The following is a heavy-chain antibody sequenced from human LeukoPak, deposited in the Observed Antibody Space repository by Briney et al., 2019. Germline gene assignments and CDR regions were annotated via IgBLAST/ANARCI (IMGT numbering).Heavy chain of an antibody. CDR3: ARGSTVGYYFDY. CDR1: GGTFSSYA. V-gene: IGHV1-69*04. CDR2: IIPILGIA. D-gene: IGHD4-17*01. J-gene: IGHJ4*02. Sequence: ASLKVSCKASGGTFSSYAISWVRQAPGQGLEWMGRIIPILGIANYAQKFQGRVTITADKSTSTAYMELSSLRSEDTAVYYCARGSTVGYYFDYWGQGTLVTVSS.